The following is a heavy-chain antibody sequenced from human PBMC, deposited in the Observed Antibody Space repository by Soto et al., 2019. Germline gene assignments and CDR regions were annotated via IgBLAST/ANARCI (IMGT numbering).Heavy chain of an antibody. J-gene: IGHJ6*02. Sequence: QVQLVESGGGVVQPGRSLRLSCAASGFTFSSYGMHWVRQAPGKGLEWVAVIWYDGSNKYYADSVKGRFTISRDNSKNTLYRQMNGLRADDTAVYYCARETPPTPYSYYYGMDVWGQGTPVTVAS. CDR3: ARETPPTPYSYYYGMDV. V-gene: IGHV3-33*01. D-gene: IGHD4-17*01. CDR2: IWYDGSNK. CDR1: GFTFSSYG.